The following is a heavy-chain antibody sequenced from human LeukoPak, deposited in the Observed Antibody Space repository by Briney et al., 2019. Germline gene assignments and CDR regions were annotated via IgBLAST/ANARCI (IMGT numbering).Heavy chain of an antibody. CDR3: AKDHRPLIWFGELF. D-gene: IGHD3-10*01. CDR1: GFTFSSYW. J-gene: IGHJ4*02. Sequence: GGSLRLSCAASGFTFSSYWMSWVRQAPGKGLEWVSAISGSGGSTYYADSVKGRFTISRDNSKNTLYLQMNSLRAEDTAVYYCAKDHRPLIWFGELFWGQGTLVTVSS. V-gene: IGHV3-23*01. CDR2: ISGSGGST.